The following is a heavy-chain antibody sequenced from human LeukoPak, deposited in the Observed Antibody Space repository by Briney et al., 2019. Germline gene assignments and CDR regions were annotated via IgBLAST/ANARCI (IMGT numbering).Heavy chain of an antibody. J-gene: IGHJ6*03. D-gene: IGHD3-10*01. Sequence: GGSLRLSCAASGFTFSSYAMSWVRQAPGKGLEWVSGISGSGGSTYYADSVKGRFTISRDNSKNTLYLQMNSLRAEDTAVYYCACSRGYYYYMDVWGKGTTVTVSS. V-gene: IGHV3-23*01. CDR3: ACSRGYYYYMDV. CDR1: GFTFSSYA. CDR2: ISGSGGST.